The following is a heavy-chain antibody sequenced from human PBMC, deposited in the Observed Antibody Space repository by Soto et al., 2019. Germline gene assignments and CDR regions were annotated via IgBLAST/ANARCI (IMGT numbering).Heavy chain of an antibody. D-gene: IGHD2-2*01. J-gene: IGHJ4*02. CDR3: ARDDLGYCSSTSCYAFRDALDY. CDR1: GFTFSSYW. CDR2: IKQDGSEK. Sequence: EVQLVESGGGLVQPGGSLRLSCAASGFTFSSYWMSWVRQAPGKGLEWVANIKQDGSEKYYVDSVKGRFTISRDNAKNSLYLQMNSLRAEDTAVYYCARDDLGYCSSTSCYAFRDALDYWGQGTLVTVSS. V-gene: IGHV3-7*04.